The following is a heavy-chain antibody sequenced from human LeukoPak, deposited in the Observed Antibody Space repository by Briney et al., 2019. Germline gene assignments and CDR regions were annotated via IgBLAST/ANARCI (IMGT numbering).Heavy chain of an antibody. CDR2: FDPEDGET. V-gene: IGHV1-24*01. CDR3: ATLGIQLWFEYYFDY. CDR1: GYTLTELS. Sequence: ASVKVSFKVSGYTLTELSMHWVRQAPGKGLEWMGGFDPEDGETIYAQKFQGRVTMTEDTSTDTAYMELSSLRSEDTVVYYCATLGIQLWFEYYFDYWGQGTLVTVSS. J-gene: IGHJ4*02. D-gene: IGHD5-18*01.